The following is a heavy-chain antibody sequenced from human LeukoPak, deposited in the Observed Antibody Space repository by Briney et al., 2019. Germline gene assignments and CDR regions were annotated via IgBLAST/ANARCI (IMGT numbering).Heavy chain of an antibody. D-gene: IGHD4/OR15-4a*01. CDR2: IRNDGSNQ. V-gene: IGHV3-30*02. CDR1: GFTFRNYG. Sequence: PGGSLRLSCAVSGFTFRNYGMHWVRQPPGKGLDWVGFIRNDGSNQYYADSVKDRFTISRDNSRNTLYLQMNGLRAEDTAVYYCARDRAKTYFDYWGRGTLVIVSS. J-gene: IGHJ4*02. CDR3: ARDRAKTYFDY.